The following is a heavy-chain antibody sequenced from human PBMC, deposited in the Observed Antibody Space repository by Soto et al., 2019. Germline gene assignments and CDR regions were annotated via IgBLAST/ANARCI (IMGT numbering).Heavy chain of an antibody. V-gene: IGHV4-59*08. CDR3: ARYQLLAATDAFDI. CDR1: GGSISSYY. D-gene: IGHD2-2*01. J-gene: IGHJ3*02. CDR2: IYYSGST. Sequence: PSETLCLTCTVAGGSISSYYWSWIRQTPGKGLEWIGYIYYSGSTNYNPSLKSRVTISVDTSKNQFSLKLSSVTAADTAVYYCARYQLLAATDAFDIWGQGTMVTVSS.